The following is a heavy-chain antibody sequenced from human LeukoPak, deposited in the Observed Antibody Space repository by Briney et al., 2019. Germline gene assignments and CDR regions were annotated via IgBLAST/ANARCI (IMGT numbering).Heavy chain of an antibody. CDR2: ISGSGGTT. J-gene: IGHJ5*02. Sequence: WGSLRLSCVASGITFNTYAMSWVRQAPGKGQELVSGISGSGGTTYYADSVKGRFTISRDNSKNTLYLQMNSLRTDDTAVYYCARCLSASISSRRDNSFDPWGQGTLVTVSS. CDR3: ARCLSASISSRRDNSFDP. D-gene: IGHD6-6*01. V-gene: IGHV3-23*01. CDR1: GITFNTYA.